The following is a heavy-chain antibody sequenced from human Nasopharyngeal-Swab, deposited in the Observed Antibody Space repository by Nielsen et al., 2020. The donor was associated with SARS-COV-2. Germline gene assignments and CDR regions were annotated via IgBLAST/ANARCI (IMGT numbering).Heavy chain of an antibody. CDR1: GYTFTGYY. J-gene: IGHJ4*02. V-gene: IGHV1-8*02. CDR3: ARAGGWGDFDY. D-gene: IGHD6-19*01. Sequence: ASVKVSCKASGYTFTGYYMHWVRQAPGQGLEWMGWMNPNSGNTGYAQKFQGRVTMTRNTSISTAYMELSSLRSEDTAVYYCARAGGWGDFDYWGQGTLVTVSS. CDR2: MNPNSGNT.